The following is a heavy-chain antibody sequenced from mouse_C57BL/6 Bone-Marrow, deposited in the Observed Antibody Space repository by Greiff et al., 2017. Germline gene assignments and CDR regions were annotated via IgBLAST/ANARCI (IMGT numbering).Heavy chain of an antibody. Sequence: QVQLQQPGAELVRPGSSVKLSCKASGYTFTSYWLHWVKQRPIQGLEWIGNIDPSDSETHYNQKFKDKATLTVDKSSSAAYMQRSSRTSEDAAVYYGAKGDSSGPSPAYWGQGTLVTVSA. J-gene: IGHJ3*01. CDR1: GYTFTSYW. D-gene: IGHD3-2*02. CDR3: AKGDSSGPSPAY. V-gene: IGHV1-52*01. CDR2: IDPSDSET.